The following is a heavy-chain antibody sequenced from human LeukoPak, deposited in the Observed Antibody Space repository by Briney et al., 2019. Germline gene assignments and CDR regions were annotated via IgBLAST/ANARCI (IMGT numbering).Heavy chain of an antibody. D-gene: IGHD6-13*01. Sequence: PSETLSLTCAVSGGSISSNSYYWGWVRQPPGKGLEWIGSIYYSGSTYYNPSLKSRVTISVDTSKNQFSLKLSSVTAADTAVYYCARGYYEVVPATSSWYIYYYYYMDVWGKGTTVTVSS. V-gene: IGHV4-39*01. J-gene: IGHJ6*03. CDR2: IYYSGST. CDR3: ARGYYEVVPATSSWYIYYYYYMDV. CDR1: GGSISSNSYY.